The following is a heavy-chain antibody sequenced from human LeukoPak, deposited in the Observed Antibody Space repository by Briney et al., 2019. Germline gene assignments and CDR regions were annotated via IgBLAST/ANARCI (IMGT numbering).Heavy chain of an antibody. Sequence: GGSLRLSCAASGLSFSSYEMNWVRQAPGKGLEWVSYMSSSGSMIYYADSVKGRFTISRDNAKNSLYLQMNSLRAEDTAVYYCARDFQWLACFDYWGQGTLVTVSS. J-gene: IGHJ4*02. CDR2: MSSSGSMI. D-gene: IGHD6-19*01. V-gene: IGHV3-48*03. CDR3: ARDFQWLACFDY. CDR1: GLSFSSYE.